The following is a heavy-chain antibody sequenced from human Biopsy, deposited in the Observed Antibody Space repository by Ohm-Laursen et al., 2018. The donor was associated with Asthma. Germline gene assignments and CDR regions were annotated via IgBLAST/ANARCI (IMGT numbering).Heavy chain of an antibody. CDR1: GFKFDEYT. J-gene: IGHJ4*02. Sequence: SLRLSCSAAGFKFDEYTMHWVRQAPGKGLEWVSGISWNSATIGYADSVEGRFTISRDNAKNSVLLHMDSLRPEDTAFYYCAKVRSDWVITESFDYWGQGVLVTVSS. D-gene: IGHD3-22*01. CDR3: AKVRSDWVITESFDY. V-gene: IGHV3-9*01. CDR2: ISWNSATI.